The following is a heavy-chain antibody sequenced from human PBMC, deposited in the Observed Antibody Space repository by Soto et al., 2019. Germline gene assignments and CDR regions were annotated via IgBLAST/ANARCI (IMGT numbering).Heavy chain of an antibody. CDR3: AKPRLVVVITTWSY. D-gene: IGHD3-22*01. CDR2: ISGSGGST. J-gene: IGHJ4*02. Sequence: GGSLRLSCAASGFTFSSYAMSWVRQAPGKGLEWVSAISGSGGSTYYADSVKGRFTISRDNSKNTLYLQMNSLRAEDTAVYYCAKPRLVVVITTWSYWGQGTLVTVS. CDR1: GFTFSSYA. V-gene: IGHV3-23*01.